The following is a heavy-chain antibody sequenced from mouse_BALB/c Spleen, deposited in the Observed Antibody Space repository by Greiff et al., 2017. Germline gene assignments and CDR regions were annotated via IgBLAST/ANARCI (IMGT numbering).Heavy chain of an antibody. D-gene: IGHD1-1*01. CDR2: ISNGGGST. V-gene: IGHV5-12-2*01. J-gene: IGHJ2*01. CDR3: ARHYYGSSLDFDY. CDR1: GFTFSSYT. Sequence: EVQVVESGGGLVQPGGSLKLSCAASGFTFSSYTMSWVRQTPEKRLEWVAYISNGGGSTYYPDTVKGRFTISRDNAKNTLYLQMSSLKSEDTAMYYCARHYYGSSLDFDYWGQGTTLTVAS.